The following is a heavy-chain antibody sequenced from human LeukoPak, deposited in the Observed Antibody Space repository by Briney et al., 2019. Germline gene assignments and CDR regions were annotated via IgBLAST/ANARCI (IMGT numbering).Heavy chain of an antibody. CDR1: GYSISSGYY. CDR2: INHSGST. V-gene: IGHV4-38-2*01. Sequence: PSETLSRTCAVSGYSISSGYYWGWIRQPPGKGLEWIGEINHSGSTNYNPSLKSRVTISVDTSKNQLSLKLSSVTAADTAGYYCASNIITMVRGVMRKVENWDQGTVVTVSS. J-gene: IGHJ4*02. CDR3: ASNIITMVRGVMRKVEN. D-gene: IGHD3-10*01.